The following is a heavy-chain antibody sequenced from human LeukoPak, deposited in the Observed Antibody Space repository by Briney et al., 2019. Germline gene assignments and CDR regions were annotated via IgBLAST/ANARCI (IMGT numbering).Heavy chain of an antibody. CDR2: IYSGGST. Sequence: GGSLRLSCAASEFSVGSNYMTWVRQAPGKGLEWVSLIYSGGSTYYADSVKARFTISRDNSQNTVSLQLNNLRIEDTALYYCAKTSLSDPSGHYYYMDVWGKGTTVTVSS. J-gene: IGHJ6*03. CDR3: AKTSLSDPSGHYYYMDV. CDR1: EFSVGSNY. V-gene: IGHV3-66*02. D-gene: IGHD3-3*01.